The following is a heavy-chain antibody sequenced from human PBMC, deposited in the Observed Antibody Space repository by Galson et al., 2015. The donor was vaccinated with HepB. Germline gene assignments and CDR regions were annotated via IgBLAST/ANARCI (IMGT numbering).Heavy chain of an antibody. V-gene: IGHV1-69*04. CDR3: ARDLSGRDGDYPRGGYFDF. Sequence: SVKVSCKASGGTFSSYTISWVRQAPGQGLEWMGRIIPILGIANYAQKFKGRVTITADKSTSTAYMELSSLRSEDTAVYYCARDLSGRDGDYPRGGYFDFWGQGTLVTVSS. J-gene: IGHJ4*02. CDR2: IIPILGIA. D-gene: IGHD4-17*01. CDR1: GGTFSSYT.